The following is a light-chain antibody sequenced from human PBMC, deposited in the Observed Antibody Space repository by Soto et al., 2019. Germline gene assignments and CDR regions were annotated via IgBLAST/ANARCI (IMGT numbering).Light chain of an antibody. J-gene: IGLJ1*01. V-gene: IGLV2-14*01. CDR2: EVS. Sequence: QSALTQPASVSGSPGQSITISCTGTSSDIGGYNSVSWYQHHPGKAPKFLIYEVSNRPSGVSNRFSGSKSGNTAFLTISGLQAEDEADYYCGSITSRSTSVFGTGTKLTVL. CDR3: GSITSRSTSV. CDR1: SSDIGGYNS.